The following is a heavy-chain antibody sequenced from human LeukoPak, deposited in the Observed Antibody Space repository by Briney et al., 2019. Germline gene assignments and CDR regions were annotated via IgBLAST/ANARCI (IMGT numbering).Heavy chain of an antibody. CDR2: INAGNGNT. D-gene: IGHD3-3*01. J-gene: IGHJ4*02. CDR3: ARGSTIFGTYDY. V-gene: IGHV1-3*03. CDR1: GYTFTSYV. Sequence: ASVKVSCKASGYTFTSYVIHWVRQAPGQRLEWMGWINAGNGNTKYSQEFQDRVTITRDTSASTAYMELSSLRSEDMAVYYCARGSTIFGTYDYWGQGTLVTVSS.